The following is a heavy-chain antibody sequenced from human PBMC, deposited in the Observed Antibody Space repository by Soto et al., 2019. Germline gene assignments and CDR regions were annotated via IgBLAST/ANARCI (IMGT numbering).Heavy chain of an antibody. CDR2: ISGGGDAT. D-gene: IGHD2-21*01. V-gene: IGHV3-23*01. CDR1: GFTFINYA. CDR3: ARKVVGSTSRPDYWYFDL. Sequence: EVQLLESGGDSVQPGGSVRLSCAGSGFTFINYAMNWVRQAPGKRLEWVSTISGGGDATFFVDSVRGRFTFSRDNSENTVTLQMNSLGVDDTAVYYCARKVVGSTSRPDYWYFDLWGRGTLVTVSS. J-gene: IGHJ2*01.